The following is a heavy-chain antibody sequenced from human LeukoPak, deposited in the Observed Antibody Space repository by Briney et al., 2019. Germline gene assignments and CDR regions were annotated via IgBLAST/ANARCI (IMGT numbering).Heavy chain of an antibody. Sequence: ASVKVSCKASGYTFTSYDFNWVRQATGQRPEWMGWMSPNSGDTGCAQKFQDRVTMTRNTSISTAYMELSSLRSDDTAVYYCARGPPNWGYDYWGPGTLVTVSS. J-gene: IGHJ4*02. CDR3: ARGPPNWGYDY. CDR2: MSPNSGDT. CDR1: GYTFTSYD. V-gene: IGHV1-8*01. D-gene: IGHD7-27*01.